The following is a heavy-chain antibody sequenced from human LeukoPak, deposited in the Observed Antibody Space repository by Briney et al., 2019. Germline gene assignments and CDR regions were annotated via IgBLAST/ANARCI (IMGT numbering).Heavy chain of an antibody. V-gene: IGHV4-34*01. D-gene: IGHD3-3*01. J-gene: IGHJ5*02. CDR2: INHSGST. Sequence: SETLSLTCAVYGGSFSGYYWSWIRQPPGKGLEWIGEINHSGSTNYNPSLKSRVTISVDTSKNQFSLKLSSVTAADTAVYYCARGLTYYDFWSGYNRFDPWGQGTLVTVSS. CDR3: ARGLTYYDFWSGYNRFDP. CDR1: GGSFSGYY.